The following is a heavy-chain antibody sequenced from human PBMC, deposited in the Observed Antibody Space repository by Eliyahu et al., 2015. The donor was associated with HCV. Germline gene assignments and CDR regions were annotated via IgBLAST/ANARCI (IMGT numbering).Heavy chain of an antibody. Sequence: EVQLVESGXGLVKPGXSLRLSCXASGFTFSXYSINWVRQAPGKGLEWVSSITSSGSYMYYTDSVKGRFSISRDNAKNSLYLQMNSLRVEDTAVYYCASEIVVTNAMDAWGKGTTVTVSS. V-gene: IGHV3-21*01. CDR3: ASEIVVTNAMDA. CDR2: ITSSGSYM. CDR1: GFTFSXYS. J-gene: IGHJ6*03. D-gene: IGHD2-2*01.